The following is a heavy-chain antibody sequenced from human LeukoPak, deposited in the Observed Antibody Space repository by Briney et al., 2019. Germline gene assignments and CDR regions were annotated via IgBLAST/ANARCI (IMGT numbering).Heavy chain of an antibody. J-gene: IGHJ4*02. D-gene: IGHD3-10*01. CDR2: FDPEDGET. CDR1: GYTLTELS. CDR3: ARLLPSGNPLDY. Sequence: ASVKVSCKVSGYTLTELSMHWVRQAPGKGLEWMGGFDPEDGETIYAQKFQGRVTMTEDTSTDTAYMELSSLRSEDTAVYYCARLLPSGNPLDYWGQGTLVTVSS. V-gene: IGHV1-24*01.